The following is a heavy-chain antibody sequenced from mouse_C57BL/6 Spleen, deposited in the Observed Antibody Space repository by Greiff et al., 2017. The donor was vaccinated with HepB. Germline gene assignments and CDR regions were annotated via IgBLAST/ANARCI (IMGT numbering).Heavy chain of an antibody. CDR3: ARHMHYAMDY. J-gene: IGHJ4*01. Sequence: VQLQQPGAELVRPGSSVKLSCKASGYTFTSYWMHWVKQRPIQGLEWIGNIDPSDSETHYNQKFKDKATLTVDKSSSTAYMQLSSLTSEDSAVYYCARHMHYAMDYWGQGTSVTVSS. V-gene: IGHV1-52*01. CDR1: GYTFTSYW. CDR2: IDPSDSET.